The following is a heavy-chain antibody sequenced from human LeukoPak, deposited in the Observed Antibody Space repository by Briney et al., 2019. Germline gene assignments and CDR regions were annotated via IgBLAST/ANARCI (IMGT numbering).Heavy chain of an antibody. Sequence: GGSLRLSCATSGFSFNRRGMNWVRHPPGKGLEWVSYISPRSETIYYAESVKGRFTVSRDDSKDSLYLQMHTLRAEDTAVYYCARIDGPTVFTYYMDLWGKGATVTVAS. V-gene: IGHV3-48*04. J-gene: IGHJ6*03. CDR2: ISPRSETI. D-gene: IGHD3-16*01. CDR3: ARIDGPTVFTYYMDL. CDR1: GFSFNRRG.